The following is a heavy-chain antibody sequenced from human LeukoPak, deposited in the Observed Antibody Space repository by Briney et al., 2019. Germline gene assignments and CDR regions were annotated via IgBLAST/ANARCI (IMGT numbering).Heavy chain of an antibody. D-gene: IGHD6-13*01. CDR2: INPNSGGA. CDR3: ARASSWSPNDY. Sequence: VVSVKVSCKASGYTFTSYGISWVRQAPGQGLEWMGRINPNSGGADYAQRFQGRVTMTWDTSISTAYMELSRLESDDTAVYYCARASSWSPNDYWGQGTLVTVSS. V-gene: IGHV1-2*06. CDR1: GYTFTSYG. J-gene: IGHJ4*02.